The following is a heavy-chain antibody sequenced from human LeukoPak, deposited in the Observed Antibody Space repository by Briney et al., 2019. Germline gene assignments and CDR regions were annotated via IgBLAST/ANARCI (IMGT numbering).Heavy chain of an antibody. CDR2: IYPGDSDT. J-gene: IGHJ4*02. D-gene: IGHD5/OR15-5a*01. Sequence: GESLKISCKGSGYSFTSYWIGWVRQMPGKGLEWMGIIYPGDSDTRYSPSFQGQDTISADKSISTAYLQWSSLKASDTAMYYCARPAGVSRFVFSKWGQGTLVTVSS. V-gene: IGHV5-51*01. CDR1: GYSFTSYW. CDR3: ARPAGVSRFVFSK.